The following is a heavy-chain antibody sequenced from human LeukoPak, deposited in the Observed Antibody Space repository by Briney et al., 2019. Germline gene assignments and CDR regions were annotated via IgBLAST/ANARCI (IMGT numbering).Heavy chain of an antibody. Sequence: ASVKVSYTVSGYTLTELSMHWVRQAPGKGLEWMGGFDPEDGETIYAQKFQGRVTMTEDTSTDTAYMELSSLRSEDTAVYYCATETSGWFVFDYWGQGTLVTVSS. CDR3: ATETSGWFVFDY. CDR1: GYTLTELS. J-gene: IGHJ4*02. CDR2: FDPEDGET. D-gene: IGHD6-19*01. V-gene: IGHV1-24*01.